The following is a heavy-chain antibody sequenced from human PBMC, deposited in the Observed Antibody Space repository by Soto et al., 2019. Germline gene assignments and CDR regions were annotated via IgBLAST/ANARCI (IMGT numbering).Heavy chain of an antibody. Sequence: EVQLLESEGGLVQPGESLRLSCAVSGFTFSSNVMSWVRQVPGKGLEWVSVISGSGVSTYYADSVKGRFTISRDNSKSTLFLQMNSLRAEDTAVYYCATGGWSRGRLDYWGQGTLVTVSS. D-gene: IGHD6-19*01. CDR2: ISGSGVST. CDR3: ATGGWSRGRLDY. CDR1: GFTFSSNV. J-gene: IGHJ4*02. V-gene: IGHV3-23*01.